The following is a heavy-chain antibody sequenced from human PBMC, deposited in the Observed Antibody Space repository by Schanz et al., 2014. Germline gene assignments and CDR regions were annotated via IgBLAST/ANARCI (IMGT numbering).Heavy chain of an antibody. CDR1: GYTFAGHA. Sequence: QVQLVQSGAEVKKPGASVRLSCEASGYTFAGHAVHWVRQAPGQGPEWVGWIHTGSGNTKYSQKFEGRVTITRDTSASIVYMELSSLRSEDTAVFFCASGEARVTSSGVVIVPMNVWGKGTTVIFSS. D-gene: IGHD3-3*01. V-gene: IGHV1-3*04. J-gene: IGHJ6*03. CDR2: IHTGSGNT. CDR3: ASGEARVTSSGVVIVPMNV.